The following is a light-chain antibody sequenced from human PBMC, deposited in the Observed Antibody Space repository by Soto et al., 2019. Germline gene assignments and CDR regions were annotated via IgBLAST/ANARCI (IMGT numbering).Light chain of an antibody. V-gene: IGKV1-5*01. Sequence: DIQLTQSPSTLSASVGDRVTITCRASQSINRWLAWYQQKPGKAPKLLIFDASSLQSGVPSRFSGSGSGTDFTLTISSLQPDDFATYYCQHPRWTFGLGTKVDIK. CDR3: QHPRWT. J-gene: IGKJ1*01. CDR2: DAS. CDR1: QSINRW.